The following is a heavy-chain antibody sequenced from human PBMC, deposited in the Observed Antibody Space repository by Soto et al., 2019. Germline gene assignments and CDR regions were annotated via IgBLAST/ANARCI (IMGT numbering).Heavy chain of an antibody. J-gene: IGHJ4*02. CDR3: ARSERRLRWGTIDY. V-gene: IGHV3-48*02. D-gene: IGHD5-12*01. Sequence: PGGSLRLSCAASGFTFSSYSMNWVRQAPGKGLEWVSYISSSSSTIYYADSVKGRFTISRDNAKNSPYLQMNSLRDEDTAVYYCARSERRLRWGTIDYRGQGTLVTVSS. CDR1: GFTFSSYS. CDR2: ISSSSSTI.